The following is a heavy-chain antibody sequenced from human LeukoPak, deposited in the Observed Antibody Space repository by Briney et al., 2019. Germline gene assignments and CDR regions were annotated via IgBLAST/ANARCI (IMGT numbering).Heavy chain of an antibody. CDR2: ISSSSSSI. CDR1: GFTFSSFA. V-gene: IGHV3-48*04. D-gene: IGHD2-15*01. CDR3: ARDPGYCSGGSCYSNYFDY. Sequence: GGSLRLSCAASGFTFSSFAMNWVRQAPGKGLEWVSYISSSSSSIYYADSVKGRFTISRDSAKNSLYLQMNSLRAEDTAVYYCARDPGYCSGGSCYSNYFDYWGQGTLVTVSS. J-gene: IGHJ4*02.